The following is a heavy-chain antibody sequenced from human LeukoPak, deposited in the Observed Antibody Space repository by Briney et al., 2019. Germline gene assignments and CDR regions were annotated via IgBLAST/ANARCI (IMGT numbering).Heavy chain of an antibody. V-gene: IGHV3-23*01. D-gene: IGHD3-22*01. Sequence: PGGSLRLPCAASGFTFSNYAMSWVRQAPGKGLEWVSGISGSGGSTHYADSVKGRFTISRDNSKNTLYLQMNSLKAEDTAVYYCAKETASGYGAFDIWGQGTMVTVSS. CDR2: ISGSGGST. CDR1: GFTFSNYA. CDR3: AKETASGYGAFDI. J-gene: IGHJ3*02.